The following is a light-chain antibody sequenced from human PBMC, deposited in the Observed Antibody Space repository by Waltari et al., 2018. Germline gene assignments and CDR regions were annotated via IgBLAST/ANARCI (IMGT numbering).Light chain of an antibody. CDR1: QGITSA. Sequence: AFQLTQSPSSLSASVGDTVTITCRASQGITSALACNQQKPGNPPTLLLYGASSLEIGVPSRFSGSGSGTYFTLTSSSLQPEDFATYYCQQFNNYRITFGQGTRLEIK. V-gene: IGKV1-13*01. CDR2: GAS. J-gene: IGKJ5*01. CDR3: QQFNNYRIT.